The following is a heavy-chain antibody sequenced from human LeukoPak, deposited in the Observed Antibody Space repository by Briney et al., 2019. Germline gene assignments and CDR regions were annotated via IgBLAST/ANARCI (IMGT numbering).Heavy chain of an antibody. V-gene: IGHV4-39*01. Sequence: SETPSRTCTISGDSISSSSYYWGWIRQPPGKGLEWIGDIYYRGSTYYSPSLKSRVSISIDTSNNQFSLTLNSVTAADTALYFCARRRYYDSTGYLDWGQGTLVTVSS. J-gene: IGHJ1*01. CDR1: GDSISSSSYY. CDR3: ARRRYYDSTGYLD. D-gene: IGHD3-22*01. CDR2: IYYRGST.